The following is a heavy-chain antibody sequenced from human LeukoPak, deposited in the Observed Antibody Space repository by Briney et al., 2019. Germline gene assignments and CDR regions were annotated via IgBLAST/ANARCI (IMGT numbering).Heavy chain of an antibody. J-gene: IGHJ4*02. Sequence: GGSLRLSCAASGFXFSTYWIHWVRQAPGKGLVWISRINRDGSGITYADSVKGRFTTSRDNAKSILYLQMNSLRAEDTAVYYCANTGYNYEFDYWGQGTLVTVSS. CDR3: ANTGYNYEFDY. V-gene: IGHV3-74*01. CDR1: GFXFSTYW. D-gene: IGHD5-18*01. CDR2: INRDGSGI.